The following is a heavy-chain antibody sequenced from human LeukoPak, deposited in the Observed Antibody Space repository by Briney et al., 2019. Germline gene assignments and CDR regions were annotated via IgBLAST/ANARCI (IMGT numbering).Heavy chain of an antibody. CDR3: ARERVAGSSLDN. J-gene: IGHJ4*02. V-gene: IGHV4-38-2*02. Sequence: PSETLSLTCTVSGYSISNGYYWAWIRQPPGKGLEWIGSMYLSGNTYYNPSLKSRVTISVDTSKNHFPLTLTSVTAADTALYYCARERVAGSSLDNWGQGTLVIVSS. CDR2: MYLSGNT. D-gene: IGHD6-19*01. CDR1: GYSISNGYY.